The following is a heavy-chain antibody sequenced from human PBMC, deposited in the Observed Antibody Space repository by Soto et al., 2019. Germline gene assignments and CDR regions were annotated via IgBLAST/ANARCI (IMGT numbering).Heavy chain of an antibody. V-gene: IGHV3-48*04. CDR3: ARGTLPDY. CDR2: ISSSGSTT. J-gene: IGHJ4*02. Sequence: EVQLVESGGGLVQPGGSLRLSCAAFGFTFSSYSINWVRQAPGKGLEWVSYISSSGSTTYYADSVKGRFTTSRDNAKNSLYLQMSSLRAEDTAVYYCARGTLPDYWGQGTQVTVSS. CDR1: GFTFSSYS.